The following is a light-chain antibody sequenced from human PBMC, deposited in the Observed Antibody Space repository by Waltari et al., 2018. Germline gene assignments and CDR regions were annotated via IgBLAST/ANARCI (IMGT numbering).Light chain of an antibody. V-gene: IGKV3-15*01. J-gene: IGKJ2*03. CDR1: QRIANN. CDR3: QQYNDWYS. Sequence: KVMTQSPATLSVSPGEVVPLSCRASQRIANNLAWYQYRPGQAPRLLIYDASTRASGIPSRFSGSWSGTEFTLTISGLQSDDCALYYCQQYNDWYSFGQGTKLEI. CDR2: DAS.